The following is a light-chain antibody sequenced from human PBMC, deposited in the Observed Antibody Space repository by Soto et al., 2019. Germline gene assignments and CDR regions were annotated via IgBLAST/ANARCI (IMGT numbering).Light chain of an antibody. Sequence: EIVLTQSPGTVSLSPGERATLSCRASQSVSSTNLAWYQQKPGQAPRLLIYGASSRATGIPDRFSGSGSGTDFTLTISRLEPEDFAVYYCQHYDNSVWTFGQETQVEIK. CDR1: QSVSSTN. CDR3: QHYDNSVWT. CDR2: GAS. J-gene: IGKJ1*01. V-gene: IGKV3-20*01.